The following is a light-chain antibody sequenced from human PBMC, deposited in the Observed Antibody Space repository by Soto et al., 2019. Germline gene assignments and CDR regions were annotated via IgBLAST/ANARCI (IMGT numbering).Light chain of an antibody. CDR1: HDINNY. Sequence: DIQMTQSPSSLSASVGDRVTITCQASHDINNYLNWYQHKPGKAPKLLIYGASNLETGVPSRFSGRGSGTDFTFSISSLQHEDLAAYYCHYCYYLPLFGPGTTVDFK. CDR2: GAS. V-gene: IGKV1-33*01. CDR3: HYCYYLPL. J-gene: IGKJ3*01.